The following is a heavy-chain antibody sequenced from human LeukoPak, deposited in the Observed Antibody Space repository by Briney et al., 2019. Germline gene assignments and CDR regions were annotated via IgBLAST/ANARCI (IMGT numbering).Heavy chain of an antibody. CDR3: ARHTNFWSGYSDY. V-gene: IGHV4-38-2*01. CDR2: IFHSGST. CDR1: GYSISSAYY. Sequence: SETLSLTCAVSGYSISSAYYWGWIRQPPGKGLEWTGSIFHSGSTYYNPSLKSRVTISVDTSMTQFSLKLSSVTAADTAVYYCARHTNFWSGYSDYWGQGTLVTVSS. J-gene: IGHJ4*02. D-gene: IGHD3-3*01.